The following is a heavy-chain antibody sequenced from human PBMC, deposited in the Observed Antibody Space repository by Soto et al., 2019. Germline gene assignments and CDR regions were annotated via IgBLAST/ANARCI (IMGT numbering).Heavy chain of an antibody. CDR3: ARLGSGLDY. D-gene: IGHD1-26*01. Sequence: GESLKISCKGSGYSFTNYWVAWVRQMPGKGLEWMGIIYPGDSDTRCSPSFQGQVTISVDKSINTAYLHLSSLKASDTAMFYCARLGSGLDYWGQGTLVTVSS. CDR2: IYPGDSDT. CDR1: GYSFTNYW. V-gene: IGHV5-51*01. J-gene: IGHJ4*02.